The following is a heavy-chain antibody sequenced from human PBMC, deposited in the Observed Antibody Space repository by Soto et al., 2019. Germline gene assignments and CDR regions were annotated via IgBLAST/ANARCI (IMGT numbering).Heavy chain of an antibody. J-gene: IGHJ2*01. V-gene: IGHV4-59*01. CDR1: GDSITTNY. CDR3: ARDRTTVNWYFDL. D-gene: IGHD3-16*02. Sequence: QVQLQESGPALVKTSETLSLTCTVSGDSITTNYWSWLRQPPGKGREWIGYIYYSENTNYSPSLKSRATISMETSKNQLSLKLTSVTAADTAVYYCARDRTTVNWYFDLWGRGTLVTVSS. CDR2: IYYSENT.